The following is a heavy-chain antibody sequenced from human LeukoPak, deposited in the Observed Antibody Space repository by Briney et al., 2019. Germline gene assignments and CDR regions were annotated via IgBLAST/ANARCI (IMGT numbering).Heavy chain of an antibody. CDR3: VREYSSSWSYYFDY. J-gene: IGHJ4*02. D-gene: IGHD6-13*01. V-gene: IGHV4-30-4*01. CDR1: GGSISSDNFY. Sequence: SQTLSLTCTVSGGSISSDNFYWSWIRQPPGKGLEWIGYIYYSGSTYYNPSLKSRITISVDTSKNQFSLKVSSVTAADTAVYFCVREYSSSWSYYFDYWGRGTLVTVSS. CDR2: IYYSGST.